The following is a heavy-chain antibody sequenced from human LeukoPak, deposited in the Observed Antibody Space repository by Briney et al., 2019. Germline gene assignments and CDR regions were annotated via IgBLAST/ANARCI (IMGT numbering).Heavy chain of an antibody. Sequence: TGGSLRLSCAASGFTFSSYAMSRVRQAPGKGLEWVSAISGSGGSTYYADSVKGRFTISRDNSKNTLYLQMNSLRAEDTAVYYCAKGSHHYYGSSFDYWGQGTLVTVSS. V-gene: IGHV3-23*01. CDR2: ISGSGGST. CDR3: AKGSHHYYGSSFDY. J-gene: IGHJ4*02. CDR1: GFTFSSYA. D-gene: IGHD3-22*01.